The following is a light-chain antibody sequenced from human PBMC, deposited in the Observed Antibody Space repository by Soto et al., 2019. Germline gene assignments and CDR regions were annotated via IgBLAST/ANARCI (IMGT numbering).Light chain of an antibody. J-gene: IGKJ1*01. CDR2: GAS. CDR3: QQYNNWPLT. V-gene: IGKV3-15*01. CDR1: QSVSSN. Sequence: EIVMTQSPSTLSVSPGERATLSCRASQSVSSNLAWYQQKPGQAPRLLIYGASTRATGIPARFSGSGSGTEFTLTISSLQYEDFAVYYCQQYNNWPLTFGQGTKVDI.